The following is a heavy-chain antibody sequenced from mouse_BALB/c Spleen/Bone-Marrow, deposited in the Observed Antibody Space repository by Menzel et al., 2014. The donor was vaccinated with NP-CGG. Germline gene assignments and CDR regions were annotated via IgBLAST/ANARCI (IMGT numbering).Heavy chain of an antibody. CDR3: AGITTVDY. Sequence: EVMLVESGGGLVKPGGSLKLSCAASGFTFSGYAMSWVRQTPEKRLEWVASISSGGTTYYPDSVKGRFTISRDNARSILYLQMSSLRSEDTAMYYCAGITTVDYWGQGTSVAVSS. CDR2: ISSGGTT. J-gene: IGHJ4*01. D-gene: IGHD1-1*01. V-gene: IGHV5-6-5*01. CDR1: GFTFSGYA.